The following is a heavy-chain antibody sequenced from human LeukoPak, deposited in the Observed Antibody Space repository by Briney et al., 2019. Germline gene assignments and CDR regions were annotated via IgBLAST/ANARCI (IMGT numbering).Heavy chain of an antibody. CDR2: IYYSGST. CDR3: ARPIAAAGDPLDY. V-gene: IGHV4-39*01. D-gene: IGHD6-13*01. J-gene: IGHJ4*02. Sequence: SETLSLTCTVSGGSISSSSYYWGWIRQPPGKGLEWIGSIYYSGSTYYNPSLKSRVTISVDTSKNQFSLKLSSVTAADTAVYYCARPIAAAGDPLDYWGQGTLVTVSS. CDR1: GGSISSSSYY.